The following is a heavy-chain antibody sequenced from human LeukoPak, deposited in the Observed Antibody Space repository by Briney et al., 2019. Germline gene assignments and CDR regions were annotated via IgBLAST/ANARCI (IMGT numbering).Heavy chain of an antibody. CDR3: ARGRTSNWFDP. Sequence: SETLSLTCAVYGGSFSGYYWSWIRQPPGKGLEWIGEINHSGSTNYNPSLKSRVTTSVDTSKNQLSLDLTSVTAADTAVYYCARGRTSNWFDPWGQGTLVTVSS. D-gene: IGHD1-14*01. CDR1: GGSFSGYY. J-gene: IGHJ5*02. CDR2: INHSGST. V-gene: IGHV4-34*01.